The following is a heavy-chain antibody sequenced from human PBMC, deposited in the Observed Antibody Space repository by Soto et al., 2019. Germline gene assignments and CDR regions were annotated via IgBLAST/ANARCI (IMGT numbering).Heavy chain of an antibody. D-gene: IGHD1-26*01. CDR1: GFTFSSYG. J-gene: IGHJ6*02. Sequence: PGGSLRLSCAASGFTFSSYGMHWVRPAPGKGLEWVAVISYDGSNKYYADSVKGRFTISRDNSKNTLYLQMNSLRAEDTAVYYCAKTYSGSQNTYYYYYGMDVWGQGTTVTVSS. CDR2: ISYDGSNK. V-gene: IGHV3-30*18. CDR3: AKTYSGSQNTYYYYYGMDV.